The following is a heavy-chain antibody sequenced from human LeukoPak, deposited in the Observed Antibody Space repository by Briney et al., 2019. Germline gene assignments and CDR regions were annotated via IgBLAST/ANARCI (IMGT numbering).Heavy chain of an antibody. Sequence: GGSLRLSCAASGFTFNDYAMHWVRQAPGKGLEWVSGISWNTYSIDYVDSVKGRFTISRDNAKNSLYLQMNSLREEDTALYYCAKDSRKWVGETQYYGMDVWGQGTTVIVSS. J-gene: IGHJ6*02. CDR2: ISWNTYSI. D-gene: IGHD3-10*01. V-gene: IGHV3-9*01. CDR3: AKDSRKWVGETQYYGMDV. CDR1: GFTFNDYA.